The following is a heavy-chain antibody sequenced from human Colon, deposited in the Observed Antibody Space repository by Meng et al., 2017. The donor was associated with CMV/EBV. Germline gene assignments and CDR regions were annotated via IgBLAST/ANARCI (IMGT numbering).Heavy chain of an antibody. J-gene: IGHJ5*02. CDR1: GGSISSRSDY. V-gene: IGHV4-39*07. CDR2: ISSGGGT. D-gene: IGHD2-15*01. CDR3: AGEDHVVAVVGLPPRGWFDP. Sequence: SETLSLTCTVSGGSISSRSDYWCWIRQPPGKGLEWIGSISSGGGTYYNPSLKSRVTMSVDASRNQFSLNLTYLTAADTAVYYCAGEDHVVAVVGLPPRGWFDPWGQGTLVTVSS.